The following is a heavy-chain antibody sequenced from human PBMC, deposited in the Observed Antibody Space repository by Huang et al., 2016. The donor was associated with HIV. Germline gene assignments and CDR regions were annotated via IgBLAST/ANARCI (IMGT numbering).Heavy chain of an antibody. CDR2: IFYSGST. D-gene: IGHD6-19*01. CDR1: GDSISSSFYY. Sequence: QLQLQESGPGLVKPSETLSLTCTVSGDSISSSFYYWDGIRQPPGKGLEWIGSIFYSGSTYYNPSLRSRGALSVDTAKNQFSLKLSVVTAADTAVYYCARHGREQWLLQYHYGMDVWGQGTTVTVSS. V-gene: IGHV4-39*01. CDR3: ARHGREQWLLQYHYGMDV. J-gene: IGHJ6*01.